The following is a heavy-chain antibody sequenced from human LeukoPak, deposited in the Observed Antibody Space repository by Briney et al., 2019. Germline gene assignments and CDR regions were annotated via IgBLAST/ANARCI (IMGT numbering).Heavy chain of an antibody. CDR2: ISYDGSNK. J-gene: IGHJ3*02. CDR3: ARAWSGYYDAFDI. V-gene: IGHV3-30-3*01. D-gene: IGHD3-3*01. CDR1: GFTFSSYA. Sequence: GRSLRLSCAASGFTFSSYAMHWVRQAPGKGLEWVAVISYDGSNKYYADSVKGRFTISRDNSKNTLYLQRNSLRAEDTAVYYCARAWSGYYDAFDIWGQGTMVTVSS.